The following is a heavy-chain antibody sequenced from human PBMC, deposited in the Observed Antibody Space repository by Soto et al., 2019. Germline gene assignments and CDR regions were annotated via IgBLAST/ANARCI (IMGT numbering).Heavy chain of an antibody. CDR1: GFSFSNYE. Sequence: EVPLVESGGGLVQPGASLRLSCAASGFSFSNYEMNWVRQAPGKGLEWVAYISSSGTTVHYADSVGGRFTVSRDNARNSLYLQMNTLRVEDTALYYCARDRAAGGYWGLGTLVTVSS. V-gene: IGHV3-48*03. J-gene: IGHJ4*02. CDR2: ISSSGTTV. CDR3: ARDRAAGGY. D-gene: IGHD6-13*01.